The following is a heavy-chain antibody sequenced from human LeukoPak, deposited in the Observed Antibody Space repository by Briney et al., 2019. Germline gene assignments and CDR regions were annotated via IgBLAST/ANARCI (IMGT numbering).Heavy chain of an antibody. Sequence: PGRSLRLSCAASGFTFSSYGMHWVRQAPGKGLEWVAVISYDGSNKYYADSVKGRFTISRDNSKNTLYLQMNSLRAEDTAVYYCAKVGGTYWVLDYWGQEPLVTVSS. CDR1: GFTFSSYG. V-gene: IGHV3-30*18. CDR2: ISYDGSNK. CDR3: AKVGGTYWVLDY. J-gene: IGHJ4*02. D-gene: IGHD2-8*02.